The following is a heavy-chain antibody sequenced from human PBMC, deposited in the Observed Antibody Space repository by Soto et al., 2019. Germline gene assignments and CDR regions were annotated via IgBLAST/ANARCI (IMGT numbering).Heavy chain of an antibody. CDR2: INDSGST. CDR3: ARDKITGLLDY. D-gene: IGHD2-8*02. V-gene: IGHV4-34*01. CDR1: CGSFSGCY. Sequence: SETLSLTCAVYCGSFSGCYWTWIRQPPGTGLYCIGEINDSGSTNXXPSLKSRXXISVDTSKNHXSLKLTSVTAAYTALYYCARDKITGLLDYWVQGTLVTVSS. J-gene: IGHJ4*02.